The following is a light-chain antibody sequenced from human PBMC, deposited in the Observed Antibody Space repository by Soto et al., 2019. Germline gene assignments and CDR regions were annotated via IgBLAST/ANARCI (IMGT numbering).Light chain of an antibody. V-gene: IGLV3-21*02. J-gene: IGLJ1*01. CDR2: NDN. Sequence: SYELTQAPTLSVAPGRTATITCGGDNIGSRSVHWYQQRPGRAPVLVVYNDNDRPSGIPDRFSGSNSGNTATLTISGVEAGDEADYYCQVWDKNDLYVFGTGTKLTVL. CDR1: NIGSRS. CDR3: QVWDKNDLYV.